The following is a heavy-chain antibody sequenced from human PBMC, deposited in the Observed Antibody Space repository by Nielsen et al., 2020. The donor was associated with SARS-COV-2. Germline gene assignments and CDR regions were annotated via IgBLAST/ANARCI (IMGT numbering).Heavy chain of an antibody. V-gene: IGHV4-39*01. CDR2: IYYSGST. J-gene: IGHJ5*02. D-gene: IGHD3-10*01. Sequence: WIRQPPGKGLEWIGSIYYSGSTYYNPSLKGRVTISVDTSKNQFSLKLSSVTAADTAVYYCARHSSDRGSGSYLGSGNNWFDPWGQGTLVTVSS. CDR3: ARHSSDRGSGSYLGSGNNWFDP.